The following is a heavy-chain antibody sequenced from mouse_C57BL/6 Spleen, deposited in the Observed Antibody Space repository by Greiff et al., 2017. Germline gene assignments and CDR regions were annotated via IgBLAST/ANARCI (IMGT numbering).Heavy chain of an antibody. CDR2: IYPRSGNT. V-gene: IGHV1-81*01. Sequence: VQLQQSGAELARPGASVKLSCKASGYTFTSYGISWVKQRTGQGLEWIGEIYPRSGNTYYNEKFKGKATLTADKSSSTAYMELRRLTSGDSAVYFCGDYDYDYYAMDYWGQGTSVTVSS. CDR3: GDYDYDYYAMDY. CDR1: GYTFTSYG. D-gene: IGHD2-4*01. J-gene: IGHJ4*01.